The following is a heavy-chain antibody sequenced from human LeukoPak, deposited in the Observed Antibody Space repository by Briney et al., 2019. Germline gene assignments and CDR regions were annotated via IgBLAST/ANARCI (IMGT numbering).Heavy chain of an antibody. D-gene: IGHD3-9*01. J-gene: IGHJ4*02. Sequence: GGSLRLSCAASGFTFSSYAMSWVRQAPGKGLEWVSAISGSGGSTYYADSVKGRFTISRDNAKNSLYLQMNSLRAEDTAVYYCTREPRYFDWLLSLEADYWGQGTLVTVSS. CDR1: GFTFSSYA. CDR3: TREPRYFDWLLSLEADY. V-gene: IGHV3-23*01. CDR2: ISGSGGST.